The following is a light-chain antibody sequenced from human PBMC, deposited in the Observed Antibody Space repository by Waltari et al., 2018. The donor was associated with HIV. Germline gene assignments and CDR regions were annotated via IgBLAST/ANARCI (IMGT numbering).Light chain of an antibody. CDR1: QSISSW. CDR3: QQYNNYPPT. Sequence: DIQMTQSPSTLSASVGDRVTITCRASQSISSWLAWYQQKPGKAPKLLIYKASSLESGVPSRFSGSGSGTEFTLTISSLQPDDFATYYCQQYNNYPPTFGQGTKVEIK. J-gene: IGKJ1*01. CDR2: KAS. V-gene: IGKV1-5*03.